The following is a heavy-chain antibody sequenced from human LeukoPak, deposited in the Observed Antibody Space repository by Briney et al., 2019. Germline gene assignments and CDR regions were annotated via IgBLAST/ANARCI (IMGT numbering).Heavy chain of an antibody. D-gene: IGHD3-10*01. CDR1: GYTFTSYD. CDR3: ARELGLYGSGSRY. CDR2: MNPNSGNT. J-gene: IGHJ4*02. V-gene: IGHV1-8*01. Sequence: GASVKVSCKASGYTFTSYDINWVRQATGQGLEWMGWMNPNSGNTGYAQKFQGRVTMTRTTSINTAYMELSSLRSDDTAVYYCARELGLYGSGSRYWGQGTLVTVSS.